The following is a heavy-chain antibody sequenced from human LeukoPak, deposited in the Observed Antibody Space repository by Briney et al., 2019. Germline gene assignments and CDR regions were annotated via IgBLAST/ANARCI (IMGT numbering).Heavy chain of an antibody. Sequence: PSETLSLTCTVSGGSISSYYWSWIRQPPGKGLEWIGYIYYSGSTNYNPSLKGRVTISVDTSKNQFSLKLSSVTAADMAVYYCARAGLLWFGEGYFDYWGQGTLVTVSS. J-gene: IGHJ4*02. CDR3: ARAGLLWFGEGYFDY. CDR2: IYYSGST. V-gene: IGHV4-59*01. CDR1: GGSISSYY. D-gene: IGHD3-10*01.